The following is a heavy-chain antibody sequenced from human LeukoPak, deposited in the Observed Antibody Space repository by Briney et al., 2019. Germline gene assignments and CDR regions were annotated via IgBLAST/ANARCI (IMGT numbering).Heavy chain of an antibody. J-gene: IGHJ4*02. Sequence: PSQTLSLTCAVSGGSISSGGHSWSWIRQPPGKGLEWIGYIYHSGSTYYNPSLKSRVTISVDRSKNQFSLKLSSVTAADTAVYYCARGPTYYYDSSGYDYWGQGTLVTVSS. D-gene: IGHD3-22*01. V-gene: IGHV4-30-2*01. CDR3: ARGPTYYYDSSGYDY. CDR1: GGSISSGGHS. CDR2: IYHSGST.